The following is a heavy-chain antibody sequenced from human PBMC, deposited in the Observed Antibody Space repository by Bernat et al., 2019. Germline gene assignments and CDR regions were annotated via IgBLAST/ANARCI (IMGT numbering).Heavy chain of an antibody. CDR1: AFTFNNYA. V-gene: IGHV3-23*01. J-gene: IGHJ4*02. CDR3: AKEVQSGYRRYYFDY. CDR2: ISGTGGIT. Sequence: EVQLLESGGGLVQPGGSLRLSCAASAFTFNNYAMSWVRQAPGKGLEWVSAISGTGGITLYADSVKGRFTISRDNSKKTLFLQMNSLRADDTAVYYCAKEVQSGYRRYYFDYWGQGNLVTISA. D-gene: IGHD3-3*01.